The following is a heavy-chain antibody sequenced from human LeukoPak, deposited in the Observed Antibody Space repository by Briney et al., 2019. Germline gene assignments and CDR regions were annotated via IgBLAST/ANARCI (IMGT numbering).Heavy chain of an antibody. J-gene: IGHJ4*02. Sequence: GGSLRLSCAASGFTVSSNYMSWVRQAPGKGLECVSVIYSGGNTYYADSVKGRFTISRDNSKNSLYLQMNSLRAEDTAVYYCAREILRGFDYWGQGTLVTVSS. CDR1: GFTVSSNY. D-gene: IGHD2/OR15-2a*01. V-gene: IGHV3-66*01. CDR3: AREILRGFDY. CDR2: IYSGGNT.